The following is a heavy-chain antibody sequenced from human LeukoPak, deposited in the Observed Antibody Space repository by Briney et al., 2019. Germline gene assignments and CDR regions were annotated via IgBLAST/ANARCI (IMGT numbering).Heavy chain of an antibody. J-gene: IGHJ4*02. CDR1: GFTLSSYA. CDR2: ADGGGGGT. V-gene: IGHV3-23*01. Sequence: GGSLRLSCAASGFTLSSYAMTWVRQAPGRGLEWVSSADGGGGGTYYADSVKGRFTISRDNSKDTLYLQMNGLRAEDTAVYFCAKQSAGSAAWYSLHYDFRGQGTLVTVSS. CDR3: AKQSAGSAAWYSLHYDF. D-gene: IGHD3-22*01.